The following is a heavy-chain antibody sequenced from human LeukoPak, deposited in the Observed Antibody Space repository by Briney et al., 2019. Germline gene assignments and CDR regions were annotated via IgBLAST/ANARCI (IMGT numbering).Heavy chain of an antibody. Sequence: PSETLSLTCTVSGGSISSSSYYWGWIRQPPGKGLEWIGSIYYSGSTYYNPSLKSRVTISVDTSKNQFSLKLSSVTAADTAVYYCARHKRQSPLDYWGQGTLVTVSS. D-gene: IGHD6-25*01. J-gene: IGHJ4*02. CDR1: GGSISSSSYY. V-gene: IGHV4-39*01. CDR2: IYYSGST. CDR3: ARHKRQSPLDY.